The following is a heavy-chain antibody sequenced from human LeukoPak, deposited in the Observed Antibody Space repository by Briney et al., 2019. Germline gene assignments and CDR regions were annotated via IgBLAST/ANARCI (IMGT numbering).Heavy chain of an antibody. CDR2: IYYSGST. J-gene: IGHJ6*03. CDR3: ARRAVEGWFGELSRWVGTYYYYYYMDV. V-gene: IGHV4-39*01. Sequence: SETLSLTCTVSGGSISSSSYYWGWIRQPPGKGLEWIGSIYYSGSTYYNPSLKSRVTISVDTSKNQFSLKLSSVTAADTAVYYCARRAVEGWFGELSRWVGTYYYYYYMDVWGKGTTVTISS. CDR1: GGSISSSSYY. D-gene: IGHD3-10*01.